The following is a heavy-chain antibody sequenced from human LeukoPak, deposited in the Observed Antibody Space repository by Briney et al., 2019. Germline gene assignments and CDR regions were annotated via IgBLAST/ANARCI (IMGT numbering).Heavy chain of an antibody. V-gene: IGHV3-21*06. D-gene: IGHD3-10*01. CDR3: ASYTLWYGDS. J-gene: IGHJ4*02. CDR2: ISIGSSPYT. Sequence: GGSLRLSCAASGFSFSKSSMLWFRQASGKGLEWVSSISIGSSPYTYYADSLKGRFTISRDNAKNSVCLQMNSLRPEDTAVYYCASYTLWYGDSWGQGTLVTVSS. CDR1: GFSFSKSS.